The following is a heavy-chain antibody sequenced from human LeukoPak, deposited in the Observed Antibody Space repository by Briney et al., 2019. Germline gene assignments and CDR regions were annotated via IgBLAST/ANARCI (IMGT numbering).Heavy chain of an antibody. J-gene: IGHJ3*02. CDR2: ITSSSHSI. Sequence: PGGSLRLSCAASGFTFNSYSMNWVRQAPGKGLEWVSYITSSSHSIYYADSVKGRFTISRDNAKNSLYLQMNSLRDEDTAVYYCARGIAGTESAFDIWGQGTMVTVSS. CDR1: GFTFNSYS. D-gene: IGHD6-13*01. CDR3: ARGIAGTESAFDI. V-gene: IGHV3-48*02.